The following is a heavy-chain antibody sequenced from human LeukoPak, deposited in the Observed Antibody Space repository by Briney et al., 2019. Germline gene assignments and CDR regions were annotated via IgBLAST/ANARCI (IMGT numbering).Heavy chain of an antibody. CDR1: GYTFTSYG. J-gene: IGHJ3*02. CDR3: ARDTRRRIVVVPAADDAFDI. V-gene: IGHV1-18*01. CDR2: ISAYNGNT. Sequence: GSVKVSCKASGYTFTSYGISWVRQAPGQGLEWMGWISAYNGNTNYAQKLQGRVTMTTDTSTSTAYMELRSLRSDDTAVYYCARDTRRRIVVVPAADDAFDIWGQGTMVTVSS. D-gene: IGHD2-2*01.